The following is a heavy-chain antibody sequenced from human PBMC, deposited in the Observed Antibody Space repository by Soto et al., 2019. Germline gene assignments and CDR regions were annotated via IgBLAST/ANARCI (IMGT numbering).Heavy chain of an antibody. J-gene: IGHJ4*02. D-gene: IGHD3-22*01. CDR3: ASYHYDSSGYYSPPFDY. CDR2: ISYDGSNK. Sequence: QVQLVESGGGVVQPGRSLRLSCAASGFTLSTYAMHWVRQAPGKGLEWVAVISYDGSNKYYADSVKGRFTISRDNSKNTLYLQMNSLRAEDTAVYYCASYHYDSSGYYSPPFDYWGQGTLVTVSS. V-gene: IGHV3-30-3*01. CDR1: GFTLSTYA.